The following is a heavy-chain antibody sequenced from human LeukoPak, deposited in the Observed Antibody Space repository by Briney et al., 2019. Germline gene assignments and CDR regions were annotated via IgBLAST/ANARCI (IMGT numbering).Heavy chain of an antibody. CDR2: IIPIFGTA. V-gene: IGHV1-69*13. CDR3: ARDRIAGTYYFDY. Sequence: SAKVSCKASGGTFSSYAISWVRQAPGQGLEWMGGIIPIFGTANYAQKFQGRVTITADESTSTAYMELSSLRSEDTAVYYCARDRIAGTYYFDYWGQGTLVTVSS. D-gene: IGHD2-15*01. CDR1: GGTFSSYA. J-gene: IGHJ4*02.